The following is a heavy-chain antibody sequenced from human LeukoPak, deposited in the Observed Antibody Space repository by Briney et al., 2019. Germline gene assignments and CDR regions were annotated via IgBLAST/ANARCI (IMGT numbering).Heavy chain of an antibody. CDR1: GFTFRSYA. Sequence: GGSLRLSCAASGFTFRSYAMSWFGQAPGKGLEWVSAISGSGGSTYYADSVKGRFTISRDNSKNTLYLQMNSLRAEDTAVYYCAKARTHSGWYVDFDYWGQGTLVTVSS. D-gene: IGHD6-19*01. CDR2: ISGSGGST. CDR3: AKARTHSGWYVDFDY. V-gene: IGHV3-23*01. J-gene: IGHJ4*02.